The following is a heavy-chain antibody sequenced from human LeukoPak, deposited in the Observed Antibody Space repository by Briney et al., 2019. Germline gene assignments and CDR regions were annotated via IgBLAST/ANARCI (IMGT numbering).Heavy chain of an antibody. CDR2: IYHSGST. V-gene: IGHV4-38-2*02. CDR1: GYSISSGYY. Sequence: SETLSLTCTVSGYSISSGYYWGWIRQSPGKGLEWIGSIYHSGSTYYNPSLKSRVTISVDTSKNQFSLKLSSVTAADTAVYYCAREDSGWEYYFDYWGQGTLVTVSS. D-gene: IGHD6-19*01. J-gene: IGHJ4*02. CDR3: AREDSGWEYYFDY.